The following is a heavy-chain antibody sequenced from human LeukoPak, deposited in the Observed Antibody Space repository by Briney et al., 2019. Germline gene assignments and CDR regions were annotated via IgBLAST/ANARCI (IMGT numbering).Heavy chain of an antibody. CDR3: ARDAQQLSFDY. J-gene: IGHJ4*02. V-gene: IGHV3-66*01. D-gene: IGHD6-13*01. CDR2: IYSGGST. Sequence: PGGSLRLSCAAWGFTVRSNYVIWVREAPGKGREGVSVIYSGGSTYYADSVKGRFSISSANSKDTLYLQMNSLRAEDTAVYSCARDAQQLSFDYWGTGTLVTVS. CDR1: GFTVRSNY.